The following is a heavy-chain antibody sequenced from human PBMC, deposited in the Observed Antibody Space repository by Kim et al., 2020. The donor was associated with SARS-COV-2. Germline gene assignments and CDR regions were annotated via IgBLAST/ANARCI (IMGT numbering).Heavy chain of an antibody. V-gene: IGHV5-51*01. J-gene: IGHJ4*02. D-gene: IGHD6-19*01. Sequence: RYRTSFQGQVTISADKSISTASLQWSSLKASDTAIYYCARRSSSGWFFDYWGQGTLVTVSS. CDR3: ARRSSSGWFFDY.